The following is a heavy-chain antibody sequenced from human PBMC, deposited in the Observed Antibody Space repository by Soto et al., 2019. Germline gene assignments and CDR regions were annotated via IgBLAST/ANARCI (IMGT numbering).Heavy chain of an antibody. V-gene: IGHV3-72*01. Sequence: GGSLRLSCITSGFTFSDHYIDWVRQAPGKGLEWVGRTRSKASSYTTEYAASVKGRFTISRDDSKNLLYLQMNSLKTEDTAVYYCARDRRGYSRDYNIDVWGQGTTVTVSS. D-gene: IGHD5-18*01. J-gene: IGHJ6*02. CDR1: GFTFSDHY. CDR3: ARDRRGYSRDYNIDV. CDR2: TRSKASSYTT.